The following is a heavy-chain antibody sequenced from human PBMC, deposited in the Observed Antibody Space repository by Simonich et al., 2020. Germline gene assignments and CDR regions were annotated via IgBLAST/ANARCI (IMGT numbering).Heavy chain of an antibody. CDR3: AREGITMVRGRWFDP. CDR2: IIPNFGTA. CDR1: GGTFSSYA. V-gene: IGHV1-69*13. D-gene: IGHD3-10*01. J-gene: IGHJ5*02. Sequence: QVQLVRSGAEVKKPGSSVKVSCKASGGTFSSYAISWVRQAPGQGLEWMGGIIPNFGTANDAQKFQGRVTITADESTSTAYMELSSLRSEDTAVYYGAREGITMVRGRWFDPWGQGTLVTVSS.